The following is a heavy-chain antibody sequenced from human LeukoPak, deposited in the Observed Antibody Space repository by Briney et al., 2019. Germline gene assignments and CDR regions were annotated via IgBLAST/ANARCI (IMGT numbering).Heavy chain of an antibody. J-gene: IGHJ4*02. Sequence: SETLSLTCTVSGGSISSYYWSWIRQPPGKGLEWIGYIYYSGSTNYNPSLKSRVTISVDTSKNQFSLKLSSVTAADTAVYYCARGYSGYDPLIDYWGQGTLVTVSS. CDR3: ARGYSGYDPLIDY. V-gene: IGHV4-59*01. CDR1: GGSISSYY. CDR2: IYYSGST. D-gene: IGHD5-12*01.